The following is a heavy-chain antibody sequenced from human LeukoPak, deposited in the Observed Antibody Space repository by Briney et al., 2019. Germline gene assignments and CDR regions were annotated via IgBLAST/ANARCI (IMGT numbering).Heavy chain of an antibody. CDR2: ISGSGGST. J-gene: IGHJ4*02. CDR3: ARGDTYSSGTQFDY. Sequence: PGGSLRLSCAASGFTFSSYAMSWVRQAPGKGLEWVSAISGSGGSTYYADSVKGRFTISRDNSKNTLYLQMNSLRAEDTAVYYCARGDTYSSGTQFDYWGQGTLVTVSS. D-gene: IGHD6-19*01. CDR1: GFTFSSYA. V-gene: IGHV3-23*01.